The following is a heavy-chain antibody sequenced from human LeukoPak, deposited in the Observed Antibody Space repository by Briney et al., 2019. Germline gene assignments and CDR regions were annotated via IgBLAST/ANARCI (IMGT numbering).Heavy chain of an antibody. D-gene: IGHD2-15*01. V-gene: IGHV4-4*07. CDR1: GGSISSYY. J-gene: IGHJ4*02. Sequence: PSETLSLTCTVSGGSISSYYWSWIRQTAGKGLEWIGRIYTSGSTNYNPSLKSRVTISVDTSKNQFSLKLSSVTAADTAVYYCARGGLVAADDYWGQGTLVTVSS. CDR3: ARGGLVAADDY. CDR2: IYTSGST.